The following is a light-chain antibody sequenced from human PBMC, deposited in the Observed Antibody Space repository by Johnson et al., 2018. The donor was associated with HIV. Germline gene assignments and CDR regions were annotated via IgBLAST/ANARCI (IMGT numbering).Light chain of an antibody. Sequence: QSVLTQPPSVSAAPGQKVTIPCSGSSSNIGNNYVSWYQQLPGTAPKLLIYDNNKRPSGIPDRFSGSKSGTSATLDITGLQTGDEADYYCATWDTSLSAGGVFGTGTKVTVL. CDR2: DNN. CDR3: ATWDTSLSAGGV. J-gene: IGLJ1*01. V-gene: IGLV1-51*01. CDR1: SSNIGNNY.